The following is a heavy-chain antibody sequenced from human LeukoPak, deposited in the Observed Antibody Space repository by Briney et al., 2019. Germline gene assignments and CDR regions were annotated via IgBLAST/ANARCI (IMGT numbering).Heavy chain of an antibody. CDR2: IIPIFGTA. CDR1: GGTFSSYA. J-gene: IGHJ5*02. V-gene: IGHV1-69*05. Sequence: SVKVSCKASGGTFSSYAVSWVRQAPGQGLEWMGGIIPIFGTANYAQKFQGRVTITTDESTSTAYMELSSLRSEDTAVYYCARDNSGINWFDPWGQGTLVTVSS. D-gene: IGHD1-26*01. CDR3: ARDNSGINWFDP.